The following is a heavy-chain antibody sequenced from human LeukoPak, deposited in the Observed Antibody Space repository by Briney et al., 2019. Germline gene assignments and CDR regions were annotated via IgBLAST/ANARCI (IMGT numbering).Heavy chain of an antibody. CDR3: ARDESRGWRQGWFDP. D-gene: IGHD6-19*01. Sequence: PSETLSLTCTVSGGSISSSSYYWGWIRQPPGKGLEWIGYIYYSGSTNYNPSLKSRVTISVDTSKNQFSLKLSSVTAADTAVYYCARDESRGWRQGWFDPWGQGTLVTVSS. CDR2: IYYSGST. J-gene: IGHJ5*02. CDR1: GGSISSSSYY. V-gene: IGHV4-61*01.